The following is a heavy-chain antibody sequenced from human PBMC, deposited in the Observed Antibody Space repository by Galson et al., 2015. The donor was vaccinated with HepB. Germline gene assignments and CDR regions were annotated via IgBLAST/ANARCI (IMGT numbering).Heavy chain of an antibody. CDR1: GCTFTRYY. CDR3: AREPLYDILTGYLLGIDY. D-gene: IGHD3-9*01. J-gene: IGHJ4*02. V-gene: IGHV1-46*01. Sequence: SVKVSCKASGCTFTRYYLHWVRQAPGQGLEWMGIINPNDDSTTYAQKFQGRVTMTSDTSTSTFYLELSSLRSGDTAVYYCAREPLYDILTGYLLGIDYWGQGTLVAVPS. CDR2: INPNDDST.